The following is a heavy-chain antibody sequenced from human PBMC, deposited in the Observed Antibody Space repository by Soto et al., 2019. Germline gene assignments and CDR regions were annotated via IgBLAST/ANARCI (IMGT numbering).Heavy chain of an antibody. V-gene: IGHV6-1*01. J-gene: IGHJ4*02. CDR1: GDGISSDSAA. CDR2: TYYRSKWNI. Sequence: SQTLSLTCAISGDGISSDSAAWSWIRQSPARGLEWLGRTYYRSKWNIDYAVSVKSRMTINPDTSKNQFSLQLNSVTPEDTAVYYCARDRGYCSGGSCYPNSVFDYWGQGTLVTVSS. D-gene: IGHD2-15*01. CDR3: ARDRGYCSGGSCYPNSVFDY.